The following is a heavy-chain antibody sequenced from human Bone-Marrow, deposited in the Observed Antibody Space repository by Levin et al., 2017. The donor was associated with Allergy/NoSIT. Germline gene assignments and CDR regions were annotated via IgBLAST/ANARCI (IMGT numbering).Heavy chain of an antibody. Sequence: GGSLRLSCKASGGTFSSYAISWVRQAPGQGLEWMGGIIPIFGTANYAQKFQGRVTITADESTSTAYMELSSLRSEDTAVYYCARVYGVTTVTTSGRMDVWGKGTTVTVSS. CDR2: IIPIFGTA. D-gene: IGHD4-11*01. V-gene: IGHV1-69*01. J-gene: IGHJ6*04. CDR1: GGTFSSYA. CDR3: ARVYGVTTVTTSGRMDV.